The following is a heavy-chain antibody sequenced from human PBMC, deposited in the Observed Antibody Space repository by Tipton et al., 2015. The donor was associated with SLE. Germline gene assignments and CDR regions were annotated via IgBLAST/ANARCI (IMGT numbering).Heavy chain of an antibody. V-gene: IGHV4-34*01. CDR1: GGSFSGYY. J-gene: IGHJ3*02. CDR2: INHSGST. Sequence: LRLSCAVYGGSFSGYYWSWIRQPPGKGLGWIGEINHSGSTNYNPSLKSRVTISVDTSKNQFSLKLSSVTAADTAVYYCARGLRESSWSNDAFDIWGQGTMVTVSS. CDR3: ARGLRESSWSNDAFDI. D-gene: IGHD6-13*01.